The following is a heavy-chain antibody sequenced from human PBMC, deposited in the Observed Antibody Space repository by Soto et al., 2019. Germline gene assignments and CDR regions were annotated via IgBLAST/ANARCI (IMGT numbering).Heavy chain of an antibody. V-gene: IGHV4-34*01. J-gene: IGHJ2*01. Sequence: SETLSLTCAVHGGSFSGFYWTWIRQPPGKGLEWIGEINHSGSSNYNPPLKSRVTMSLDTSRNQLSLSLNSVTAADTAVYYCARMAGPWYFDLWGRGTLVTVSS. CDR3: ARMAGPWYFDL. CDR1: GGSFSGFY. CDR2: INHSGSS.